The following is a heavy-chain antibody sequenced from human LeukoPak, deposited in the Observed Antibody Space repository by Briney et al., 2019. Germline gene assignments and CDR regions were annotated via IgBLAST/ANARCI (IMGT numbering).Heavy chain of an antibody. Sequence: ASVKVSCKASGYTFTGYYMHWARQAPGQGLEWIGWINPNSGGTNYAQKFQGRVTMTRDTSISTAYMELSRLRSDDTAVYYCARGRDDFWSGYFDYWGQGTLVTVSS. CDR1: GYTFTGYY. J-gene: IGHJ4*02. V-gene: IGHV1-2*02. CDR2: INPNSGGT. D-gene: IGHD3-3*01. CDR3: ARGRDDFWSGYFDY.